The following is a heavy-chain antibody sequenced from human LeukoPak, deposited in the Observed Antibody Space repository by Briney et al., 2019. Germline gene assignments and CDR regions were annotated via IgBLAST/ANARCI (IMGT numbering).Heavy chain of an antibody. V-gene: IGHV4-34*01. CDR1: GGSFSGYY. J-gene: IGHJ6*03. CDR2: INHSGST. D-gene: IGHD2-2*02. CDR3: ARHRYSSSTSCYKNYYYYMDV. Sequence: SETLSLTCAVYGGSFSGYYWSWIRQPPGKGLEWIGEINHSGSTNYNPSLKSRVTISVDTSKNQFSLKLSSVTAADTAVYYCARHRYSSSTSCYKNYYYYMDVWGKGTTVTVSS.